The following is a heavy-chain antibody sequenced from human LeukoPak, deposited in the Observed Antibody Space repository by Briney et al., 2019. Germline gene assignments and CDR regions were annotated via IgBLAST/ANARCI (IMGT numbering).Heavy chain of an antibody. V-gene: IGHV4-59*08. CDR1: GGSISSFY. CDR3: ASLRASSIGAHYAMDV. D-gene: IGHD6-6*01. Sequence: TSETLSLTCTVSGGSISSFYWSWIRQTPGKGLEWIGYIYYSGSTNYNPSLKSRVAMSVDTSKNQFSLQLNSVTAADTAVYYCASLRASSIGAHYAMDVWGQGTTVTVSS. CDR2: IYYSGST. J-gene: IGHJ6*02.